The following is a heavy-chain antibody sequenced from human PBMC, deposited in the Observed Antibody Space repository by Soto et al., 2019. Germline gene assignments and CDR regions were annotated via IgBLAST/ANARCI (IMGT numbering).Heavy chain of an antibody. J-gene: IGHJ6*02. CDR2: IKSKTDGGTT. Sequence: GGSLRLSCAASGFTFSNAXMNWVXQAPGKGLEWVGRIKSKTDGGTTDYAAPVKGRFNISRNDSKNTLYLQMNSLKTEDTAVYYCTTEXSPFPETYYYYYGMDVWGQGTTVTVSS. CDR1: GFTFSNAX. CDR3: TTEXSPFPETYYYYYGMDV. V-gene: IGHV3-15*07.